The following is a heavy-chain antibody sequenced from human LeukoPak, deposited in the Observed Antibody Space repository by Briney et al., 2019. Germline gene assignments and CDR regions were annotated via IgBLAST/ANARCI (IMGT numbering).Heavy chain of an antibody. CDR2: INSKTEGGTM. V-gene: IGHV3-15*01. Sequence: AGGSLRLSCAASGFPFSTIWMNWLRQAPRKGLQWVGRINSKTEGGTMDYAAPVKGRFTISRDDSKNTLYLQMNSLKTEDTAVYYCTTGNSLGRDGNYFFDFWGPGTLVTVSS. D-gene: IGHD1-7*01. CDR3: TTGNSLGRDGNYFFDF. CDR1: GFPFSTIW. J-gene: IGHJ4*02.